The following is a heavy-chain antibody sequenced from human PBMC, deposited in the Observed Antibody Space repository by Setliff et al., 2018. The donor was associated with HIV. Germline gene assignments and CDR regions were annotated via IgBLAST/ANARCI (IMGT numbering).Heavy chain of an antibody. D-gene: IGHD2-8*02. V-gene: IGHV4-39*06. Sequence: SETLSLTCTVSGGSISSSSYYWGWICQPPGKGLEWIGEISYSGSTNYIPSLKSRVSISLDTSKNQFTLRLSSVTAADTAVYYCARYTGWTEYADRFDYWGQGILVTVSS. J-gene: IGHJ4*02. CDR3: ARYTGWTEYADRFDY. CDR2: ISYSGST. CDR1: GGSISSSSYY.